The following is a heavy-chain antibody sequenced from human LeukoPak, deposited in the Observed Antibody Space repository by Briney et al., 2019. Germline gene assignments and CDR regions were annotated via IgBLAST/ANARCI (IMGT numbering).Heavy chain of an antibody. Sequence: SETLSLTCTVSGGSISSGGYYWSWVRQHPGTGLEWVGYIYYSGSTYYNPSLKSRVTLSVNTYKNQSSLKLSSVTAADTAVYYCARGFVATILSWFEPCGQGNLVTVSS. J-gene: IGHJ5*02. V-gene: IGHV4-31*03. CDR1: GGSISSGGYY. CDR2: IYYSGST. D-gene: IGHD5-12*01. CDR3: ARGFVATILSWFEP.